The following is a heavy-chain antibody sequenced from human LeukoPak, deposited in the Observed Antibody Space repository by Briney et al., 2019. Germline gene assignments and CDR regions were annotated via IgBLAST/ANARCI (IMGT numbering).Heavy chain of an antibody. D-gene: IGHD6-25*01. Sequence: PSETLSLTCTVSGGSISSSSYYWGWIRQPPGKGLEWIGSIYYSGSTYYNPSLKSRVTISVDTSKNQFSLKLSSVTAADTAVYYCARELGRLVDYWGQGTLVTVSS. CDR2: IYYSGST. J-gene: IGHJ4*02. CDR1: GGSISSSSYY. V-gene: IGHV4-39*02. CDR3: ARELGRLVDY.